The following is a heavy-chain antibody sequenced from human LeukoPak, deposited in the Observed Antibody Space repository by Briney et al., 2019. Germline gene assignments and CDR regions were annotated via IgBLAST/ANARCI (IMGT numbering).Heavy chain of an antibody. CDR1: GCTFGDYG. D-gene: IGHD6-19*01. CDR2: INWNGGST. Sequence: GGSLRLSCAASGCTFGDYGMSWVREAPGKGLEWVSGINWNGGSTGYADSVKGRFTISRDNAKNSLYLQMNSLRAEDTAVYYCARALRGYSSGWYLYFDSWGQGTLVTVSS. V-gene: IGHV3-20*04. J-gene: IGHJ4*02. CDR3: ARALRGYSSGWYLYFDS.